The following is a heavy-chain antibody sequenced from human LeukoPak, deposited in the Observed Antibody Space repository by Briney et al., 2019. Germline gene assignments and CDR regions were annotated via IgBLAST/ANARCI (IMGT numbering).Heavy chain of an antibody. CDR1: GFTFSSYA. Sequence: GGSLRLSCAASGFTFSSYAMSWFRQAPGRGLEWVSAIDGSGGSTYYADSVKGRFTISRDNSKNTLYLQMNSLRAEDTAVYYCARAYYYGSGSAVFDYWGQGTLVTVSS. J-gene: IGHJ4*02. V-gene: IGHV3-23*01. D-gene: IGHD3-10*01. CDR2: IDGSGGST. CDR3: ARAYYYGSGSAVFDY.